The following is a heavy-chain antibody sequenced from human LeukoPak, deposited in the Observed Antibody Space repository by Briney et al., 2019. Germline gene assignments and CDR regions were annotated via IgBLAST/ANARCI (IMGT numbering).Heavy chain of an antibody. Sequence: ASVKVSCKASGYTFTSYWIGWVRQMPGKGLEWMGIIYPGDSDTRYSPSFQGQVTISADKSISTAYLQWSSLKASDTAMYYCARRAAGFDYWGQGTLVTVSS. V-gene: IGHV5-51*01. CDR2: IYPGDSDT. D-gene: IGHD6-13*01. CDR1: GYTFTSYW. CDR3: ARRAAGFDY. J-gene: IGHJ4*02.